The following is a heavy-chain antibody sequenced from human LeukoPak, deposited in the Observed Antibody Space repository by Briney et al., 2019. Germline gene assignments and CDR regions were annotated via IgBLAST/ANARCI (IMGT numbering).Heavy chain of an antibody. CDR3: ARDPLGPSANDDAFDI. D-gene: IGHD2-8*01. CDR2: INAGNGNT. V-gene: IGHV1-3*01. Sequence: ASVKVSCKASGYTFTGYCMHWVRQAPGQRLGWMGWINAGNGNTKYSQKFQGRVTITRDTSASTAYMELSSLRSEDTAVCYCARDPLGPSANDDAFDIWGQGAMVTVSS. J-gene: IGHJ3*02. CDR1: GYTFTGYC.